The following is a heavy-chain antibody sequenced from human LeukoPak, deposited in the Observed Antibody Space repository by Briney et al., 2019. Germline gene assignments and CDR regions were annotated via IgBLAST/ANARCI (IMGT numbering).Heavy chain of an antibody. V-gene: IGHV3-30*04. D-gene: IGHD2-21*01. CDR1: GFTFRNYA. J-gene: IGHJ4*02. CDR2: TSNDEGTK. Sequence: AGGSLRLSCAASGFTFRNYAMHWVRQAPGKGLEWVAVTSNDEGTKYYADSVKGRFTTSRDNSRNTLFLQMNSLGAEDTAVYYCVRESYFGGSIGGFDYLCQGTLVTVST. CDR3: VRESYFGGSIGGFDY.